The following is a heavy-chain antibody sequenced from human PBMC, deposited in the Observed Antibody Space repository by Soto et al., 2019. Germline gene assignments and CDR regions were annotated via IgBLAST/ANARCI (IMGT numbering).Heavy chain of an antibody. CDR1: GGSISSGGYS. D-gene: IGHD3-22*01. V-gene: IGHV4-30-2*01. J-gene: IGHJ4*02. CDR3: ARGVFTYYYDSSGYYIDY. Sequence: LSLTCAVSGGSISSGGYSWNWVRQPPGKDLEWVGYIYHSGSTYYNPSLKSRVSISVDTSKNQFSLKLTSVTAADTAVYYCARGVFTYYYDSSGYYIDYWGQGTRVTVSS. CDR2: IYHSGST.